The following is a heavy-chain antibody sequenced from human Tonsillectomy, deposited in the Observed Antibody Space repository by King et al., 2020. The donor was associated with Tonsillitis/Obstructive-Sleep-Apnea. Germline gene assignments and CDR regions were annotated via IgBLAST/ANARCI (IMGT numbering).Heavy chain of an antibody. CDR2: ISYDGSNK. D-gene: IGHD3-9*01. J-gene: IGHJ3*02. CDR3: ARAGAVYYDILTGYPPGDVFDI. CDR1: GFTFSSYA. V-gene: IGHV3-30*01. Sequence: QLVQSGGGVVQPGRSLRLSCAASGFTFSSYAMHWVRQAPGKGLEWVAVISYDGSNKYYADSVKGRFTISRGNSKNTLYLQMNSLRAEDTAEYYCARAGAVYYDILTGYPPGDVFDIWGQGTMVTVSS.